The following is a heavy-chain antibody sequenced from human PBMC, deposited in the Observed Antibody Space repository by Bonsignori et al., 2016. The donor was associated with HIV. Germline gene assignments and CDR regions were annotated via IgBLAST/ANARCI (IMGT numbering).Heavy chain of an antibody. D-gene: IGHD5-24*01. CDR2: IYYDGTT. CDR1: GVSISKSSNS. V-gene: IGHV4-39*07. J-gene: IGHJ4*02. CDR3: ARGPDGYKDS. Sequence: QLRLQESGPGLVKPSETLSLTCTISGVSISKSSNSWGWIRQPPGRGLEWLGTIYYDGTTYLKPSLKTRVTISLDTSRNHFSLNLTSMTAADTAVYYCARGPDGYKDSWGQGTLVTVLL.